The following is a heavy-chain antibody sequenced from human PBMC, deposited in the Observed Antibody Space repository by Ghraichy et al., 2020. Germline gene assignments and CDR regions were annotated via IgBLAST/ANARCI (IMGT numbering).Heavy chain of an antibody. V-gene: IGHV3-72*01. CDR1: GFTFSDHY. Sequence: LSLTCAASGFTFSDHYMDWVRQAPGKGLEWVGRTRNKANSYTTEYAASVKGRFTISRDDSKNSLYLQMNSLKTEDTAVYYCTRRSSVAYYFDYWGQGTLVTVSS. CDR2: TRNKANSYTT. CDR3: TRRSSVAYYFDY. J-gene: IGHJ4*02.